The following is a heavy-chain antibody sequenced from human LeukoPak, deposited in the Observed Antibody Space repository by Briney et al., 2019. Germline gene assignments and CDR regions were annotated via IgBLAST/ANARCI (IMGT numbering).Heavy chain of an antibody. D-gene: IGHD3-22*01. CDR3: ARDSASTGYMNAFDI. Sequence: PSETLSLTCTVSGGSVTSSGYYWSWVRQPPGKGLEYIGYIYYSGSTNYNPSLKSRVTISVDTSKNQFSLKLRSVTAVDTAVYYCARDSASTGYMNAFDIWGQGTMVIV. V-gene: IGHV4-61*08. CDR1: GGSVTSSGYY. J-gene: IGHJ3*02. CDR2: IYYSGST.